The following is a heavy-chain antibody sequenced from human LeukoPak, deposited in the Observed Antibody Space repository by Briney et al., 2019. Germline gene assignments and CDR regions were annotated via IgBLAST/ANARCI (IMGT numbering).Heavy chain of an antibody. J-gene: IGHJ4*02. CDR3: ARYYTSFTSSFYFDY. D-gene: IGHD2/OR15-2a*01. Sequence: TETLSLTCTVSGGSIISNDHHWSWVRQAPGKGPEWLATINYIGTTYYNPSLKSRVTISADTSKNQFSLKLTSVTAADTALYYCARYYTSFTSSFYFDYWGQGTLVTVSS. CDR2: INYIGTT. V-gene: IGHV4-39*07. CDR1: GGSIISNDHH.